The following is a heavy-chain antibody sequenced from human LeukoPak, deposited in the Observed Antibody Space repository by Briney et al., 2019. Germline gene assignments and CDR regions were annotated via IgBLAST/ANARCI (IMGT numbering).Heavy chain of an antibody. Sequence: PSETLTLTCTVSGYSISSGYYCVWIRQAPGKGLEWIGSMHHSGKTYYNPSLKSRVTISLDTPEIQFSLKLTSMTAADTAVYYCARGRLDGSYYFGYWGQGTLVAVSS. CDR1: GYSISSGYY. V-gene: IGHV4-38-2*02. D-gene: IGHD2-15*01. CDR2: MHHSGKT. CDR3: ARGRLDGSYYFGY. J-gene: IGHJ4*02.